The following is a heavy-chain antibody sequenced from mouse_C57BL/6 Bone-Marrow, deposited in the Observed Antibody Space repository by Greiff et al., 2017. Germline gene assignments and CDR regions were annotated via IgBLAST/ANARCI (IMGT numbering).Heavy chain of an antibody. CDR1: GYTFTSYW. CDR3: TRGRTYYDYEDAMDY. D-gene: IGHD2-4*01. Sequence: VQLQQSGTVLARPGASVKMSCKTSGYTFTSYWMHWVKQRPGQGLEWIGAIYPGNSDTSYNQKFKGKAKLTAVTSASTAYMELSSLTNEDSAVYYCTRGRTYYDYEDAMDYWGQGTSVTVSS. V-gene: IGHV1-5*01. CDR2: IYPGNSDT. J-gene: IGHJ4*01.